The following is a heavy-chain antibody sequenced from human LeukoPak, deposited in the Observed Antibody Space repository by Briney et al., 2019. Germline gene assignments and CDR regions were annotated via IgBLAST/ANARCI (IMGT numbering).Heavy chain of an antibody. D-gene: IGHD1-26*01. CDR2: MNWNGGTI. CDR1: GFTFHGHG. J-gene: IGHJ3*01. V-gene: IGHV3-20*04. CDR3: VKDGSYMAFDF. Sequence: GGSLSLSCVASGFTFHGHGMNWVRQAPGKGLEWVCGMNWNGGTITYADSVKGRFTISRDNTKNSLYLQMTSLKVEDTALYYCVKDGSYMAFDFWGLGKMVTVSS.